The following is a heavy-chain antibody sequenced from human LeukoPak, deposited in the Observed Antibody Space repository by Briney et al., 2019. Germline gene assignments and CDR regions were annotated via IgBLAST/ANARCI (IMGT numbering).Heavy chain of an antibody. V-gene: IGHV4-34*01. Sequence: SETLSLTCSVYGGPFSCYYCSELRPPPEKALEYIGEINHSGTTNYNPSLKSRVTISVATSKNQSPLQLSSVTAEATAVYYCARGRSRIFYHGSWFDPWGPGTLVTVSS. J-gene: IGHJ5*02. CDR2: INHSGTT. CDR3: ARGRSRIFYHGSWFDP. CDR1: GGPFSCYY. D-gene: IGHD2-8*01.